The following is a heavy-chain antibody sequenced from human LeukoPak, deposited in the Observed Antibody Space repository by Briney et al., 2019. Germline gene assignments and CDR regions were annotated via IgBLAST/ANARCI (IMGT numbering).Heavy chain of an antibody. CDR1: GYTFSDYF. J-gene: IGHJ4*02. CDR2: INPNSGGT. Sequence: ASVKVSFKASGYTFSDYFMHWVRQAPGQGLEWMGWINPNSGGTNYAQKFRGWVTMTRDTSISTAYMELSRLRSDDTAVYYCARDSSGWNTFDYWGQGTLVTVSS. D-gene: IGHD6-19*01. V-gene: IGHV1-2*04. CDR3: ARDSSGWNTFDY.